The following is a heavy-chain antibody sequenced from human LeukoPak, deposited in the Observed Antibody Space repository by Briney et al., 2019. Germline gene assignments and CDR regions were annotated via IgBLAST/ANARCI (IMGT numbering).Heavy chain of an antibody. V-gene: IGHV1-8*01. CDR2: MNPNSGNT. Sequence: ASVKVSCKASGYTFTSYDINWVRQATGQGLEWMGWMNPNSGNTGYEQKFQGRVTMTRNTSISTAYMELSSLRSEDTAVYYCAHTVGGDGYNYGRDYYFFYGIDVWGQGTTVTVSS. J-gene: IGHJ6*02. D-gene: IGHD5-24*01. CDR1: GYTFTSYD. CDR3: AHTVGGDGYNYGRDYYFFYGIDV.